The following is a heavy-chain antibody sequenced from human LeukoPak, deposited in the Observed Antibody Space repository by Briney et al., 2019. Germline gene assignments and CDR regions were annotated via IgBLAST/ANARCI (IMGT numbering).Heavy chain of an antibody. J-gene: IGHJ5*02. CDR2: IYNSGTT. Sequence: PSETLSLTCTVSGDSISSSNYYWGWIRQPPGKGLEWLGSIYNSGTTYYNPSLKSRVTISVDTSKNQFSLKLSSVTAAATAVYYCASEVAIFGVVIIERWFDPWGQGTLVTVSS. CDR3: ASEVAIFGVVIIERWFDP. V-gene: IGHV4-39*01. D-gene: IGHD3-3*01. CDR1: GDSISSSNYY.